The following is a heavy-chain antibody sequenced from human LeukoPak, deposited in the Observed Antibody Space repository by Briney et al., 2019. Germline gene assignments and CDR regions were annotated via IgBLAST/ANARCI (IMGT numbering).Heavy chain of an antibody. V-gene: IGHV4-39*02. CDR1: GRSITSSNHY. Sequence: PSETLSLTCTVSGRSITSSNHYWGWTRQPPGTGLEWFGSISYSGGTAYNPSLRSRVTISVDTSKNQFSLKVNSVTAADTAVYYCAREVEYYDSSGYRPHAFDIWGQGTLVTVSS. J-gene: IGHJ3*02. D-gene: IGHD3-22*01. CDR3: AREVEYYDSSGYRPHAFDI. CDR2: ISYSGGT.